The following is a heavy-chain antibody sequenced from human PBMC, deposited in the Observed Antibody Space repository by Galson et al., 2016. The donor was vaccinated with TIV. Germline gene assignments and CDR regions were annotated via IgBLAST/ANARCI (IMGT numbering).Heavy chain of an antibody. V-gene: IGHV2-70*11. CDR2: IDWDDDK. Sequence: PALVKPTQTLTLTCTFSGFSLNTDGMCVNWIRQPPGKALEWLARIDWDDDKSYSPSLKSRPTISKDTSKNQVVLTMTNMDPVDTATYYCARISGYYDTTGHYIPRSFDYWGQGALVTVSS. J-gene: IGHJ4*02. D-gene: IGHD3-22*01. CDR1: GFSLNTDGMC. CDR3: ARISGYYDTTGHYIPRSFDY.